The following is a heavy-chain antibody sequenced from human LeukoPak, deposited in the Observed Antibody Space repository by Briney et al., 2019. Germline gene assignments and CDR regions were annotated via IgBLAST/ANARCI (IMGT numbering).Heavy chain of an antibody. V-gene: IGHV3-33*06. CDR2: IWYDGSNK. CDR1: GFTFSSYG. Sequence: PGGSLRLSCAASGFTFSSYGMHWVRQAPGKGLDWVAVIWYDGSNKYYADSVKGRFTISRDNSKNTLYLQMNSLRAEDTAVYYCAKDRETYYYDSSGLDYWGQGTLVTVSS. J-gene: IGHJ4*02. CDR3: AKDRETYYYDSSGLDY. D-gene: IGHD3-22*01.